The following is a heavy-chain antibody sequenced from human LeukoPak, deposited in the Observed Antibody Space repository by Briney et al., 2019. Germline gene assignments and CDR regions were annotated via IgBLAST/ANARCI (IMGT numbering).Heavy chain of an antibody. CDR3: ARAGIPWNPADC. CDR1: GDSISDSDW. D-gene: IGHD1-14*01. Sequence: SETLSLTCAVSGDSISDSDWWTWVRQPPGKGLEWIGEIRHSGSTNYSPSLKSRVTISIDKSKNQLSLKLSSVTAADTANYFCARAGIPWNPADCWGQGTLVIVSS. V-gene: IGHV4-4*02. CDR2: IRHSGST. J-gene: IGHJ4*02.